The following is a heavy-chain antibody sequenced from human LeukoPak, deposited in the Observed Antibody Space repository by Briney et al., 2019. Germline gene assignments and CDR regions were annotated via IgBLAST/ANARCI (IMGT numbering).Heavy chain of an antibody. D-gene: IGHD2-2*01. CDR3: ARECSTAGLVPHDYYYINV. CDR2: IIPIFGTA. V-gene: IGHV1-69*01. J-gene: IGHJ6*03. CDR1: GGTFSSYA. Sequence: SSVKVSCKASGGTFSSYAISWVRQAPGQGREWMGRIIPIFGTANYAQKFQGRVTISADESTSTAYMELSSLRSEDTAVDYSARECSTAGLVPHDYYYINVWGKGSTVTVSS.